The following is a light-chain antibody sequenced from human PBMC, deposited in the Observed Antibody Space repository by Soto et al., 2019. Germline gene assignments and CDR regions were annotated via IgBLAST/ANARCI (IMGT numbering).Light chain of an antibody. CDR2: QDS. V-gene: IGLV3-1*01. J-gene: IGLJ1*01. Sequence: SYELTHPPSVSVSPRQTASITCSGDKLGDKYACWYQQKPGQSPVLVIYQDSKRPSGIPERFSGSNSGNTATLTISGTQAMDEADYYCQAWDSSTAHYVFGTGTKSPS. CDR3: QAWDSSTAHYV. CDR1: KLGDKY.